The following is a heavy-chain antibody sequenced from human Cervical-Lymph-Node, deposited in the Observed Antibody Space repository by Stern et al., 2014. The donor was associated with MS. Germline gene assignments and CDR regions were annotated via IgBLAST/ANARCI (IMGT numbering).Heavy chain of an antibody. J-gene: IGHJ1*01. V-gene: IGHV3-33*01. D-gene: IGHD4-23*01. CDR1: GFTFSSSG. CDR3: AREGGNTAEYFQH. Sequence: QVQLVESGGGVVQPGRSLRLPCAASGFTFSSSGMHWVRQAPGKGLEWLAIIWYDGSNRYYADSVKGRFTISRDNSKNTLYLQMNSLRAEDTAVYYCAREGGNTAEYFQHWGQGTLVTVSS. CDR2: IWYDGSNR.